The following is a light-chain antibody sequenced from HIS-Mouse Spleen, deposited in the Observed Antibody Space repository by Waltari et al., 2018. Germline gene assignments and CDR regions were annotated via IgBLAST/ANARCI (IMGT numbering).Light chain of an antibody. J-gene: IGLJ2*01. V-gene: IGLV3-10*01. Sequence: SYELTQPPSVSVSPGQTARITCSGDALPKKYAYWYQQTSGQAPVLVISEDSKRPSGIPGRFSGSSSGTMATLTISGAQVEDEADYYCYSTDSSGNHRVFGGGTKLTVL. CDR2: EDS. CDR1: ALPKKY. CDR3: YSTDSSGNHRV.